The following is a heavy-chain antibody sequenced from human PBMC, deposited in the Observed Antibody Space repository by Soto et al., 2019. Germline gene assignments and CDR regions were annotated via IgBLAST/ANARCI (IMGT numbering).Heavy chain of an antibody. J-gene: IGHJ6*02. CDR1: KFTFINTW. CDR2: INREGSSL. V-gene: IGHV3-74*01. Sequence: EVQLVESGGGLVQPGGSVRLPCEASKFTFINTWMNWVRQAPGKGLVWVSRINREGSSLSYADAVKGRFTISRDNAKNTLYLQMNSLRVEDTAVYYCAREVSHGYVLRGMDVWGQGTTVTVFS. CDR3: AREVSHGYVLRGMDV. D-gene: IGHD5-18*01.